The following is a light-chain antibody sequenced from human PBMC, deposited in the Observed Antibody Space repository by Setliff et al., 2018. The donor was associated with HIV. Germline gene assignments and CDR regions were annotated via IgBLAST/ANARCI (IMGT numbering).Light chain of an antibody. CDR2: DVS. Sequence: QSVLTQPASVSGSPGQSITISCTGTSSDVGGYNYVSWYQQHPGEAPRLLIYDVSYRPSGISRRFSGSKSGSTASLTISGLQTEDEADYYCYSYVGGGSIRYVFGTGTKVTVL. CDR3: YSYVGGGSIRYV. V-gene: IGLV2-14*03. CDR1: SSDVGGYNY. J-gene: IGLJ1*01.